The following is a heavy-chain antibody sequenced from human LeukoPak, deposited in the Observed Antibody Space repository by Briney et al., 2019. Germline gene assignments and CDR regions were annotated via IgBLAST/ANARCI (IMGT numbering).Heavy chain of an antibody. D-gene: IGHD3-3*01. V-gene: IGHV3-30*02. Sequence: GSLRLSCAASGFTFSSYGMHWVRQAPGKGLEWVAFIRYDGSNKYYADSVKGRFTISRDNSKNTLYLQMNSLRAEDTAVYYCAKDRHLDTYYDFWSGSWATVDYWGQGTLVTVSS. CDR3: AKDRHLDTYYDFWSGSWATVDY. CDR1: GFTFSSYG. CDR2: IRYDGSNK. J-gene: IGHJ4*02.